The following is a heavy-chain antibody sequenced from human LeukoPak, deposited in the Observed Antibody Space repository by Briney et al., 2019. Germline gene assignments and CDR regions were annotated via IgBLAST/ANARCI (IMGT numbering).Heavy chain of an antibody. D-gene: IGHD3-10*01. V-gene: IGHV4-59*08. CDR1: GGSISSYY. J-gene: IGHJ4*02. Sequence: PSETLSLTCTVSGGSISSYYWSWIRQPPGKGLEWIGYIYYSGSTNYNPSLKSRVTISVDTSKNQFSLKLSSVTAADTAVYYCASQETYYGSAYWGQGTLVTVSS. CDR3: ASQETYYGSAY. CDR2: IYYSGST.